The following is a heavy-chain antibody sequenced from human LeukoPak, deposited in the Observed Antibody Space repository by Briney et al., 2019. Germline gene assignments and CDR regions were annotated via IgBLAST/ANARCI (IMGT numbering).Heavy chain of an antibody. V-gene: IGHV5-51*01. CDR1: GYSFTNYW. CDR3: ARQESGLRWQTFDY. J-gene: IGHJ4*02. Sequence: GASLKISCQGSGYSFTNYWIAWVRPMPGKGLGWMGIIYPGDSDTKYSPSFQGQVTISADKSITTAYLQWSSLKASDTAMYYCARQESGLRWQTFDYWGQGTLVTVRS. CDR2: IYPGDSDT. D-gene: IGHD4-23*01.